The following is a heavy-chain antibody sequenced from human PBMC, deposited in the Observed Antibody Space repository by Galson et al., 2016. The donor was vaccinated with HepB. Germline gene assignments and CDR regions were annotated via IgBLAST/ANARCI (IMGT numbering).Heavy chain of an antibody. J-gene: IGHJ4*02. Sequence: SLRLSCAASGFSVSSNFVSWVRQSPGKGLEWVSVIYTGGITYYADSVQGRLTTSRDNSKNLLYLQMNSLRAEDTAVYYCARAIAAAGNSDYWGQGTLVTVSS. V-gene: IGHV3-53*01. CDR1: GFSVSSNF. CDR2: IYTGGIT. CDR3: ARAIAAAGNSDY. D-gene: IGHD6-13*01.